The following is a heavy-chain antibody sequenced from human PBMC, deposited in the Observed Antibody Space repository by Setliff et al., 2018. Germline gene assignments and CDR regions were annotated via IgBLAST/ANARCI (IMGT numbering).Heavy chain of an antibody. CDR3: ARDGDILTAYYIYYYYMDV. CDR1: GYTFTGYY. D-gene: IGHD3-9*01. J-gene: IGHJ6*03. Sequence: GASVKVSCKASGYTFTGYYIHWVRQAPGQGLEWMGWINPNSGGTHCAQKFQGRVTMTRDTSISTVYMELSRLRSDDTAVYFCARDGDILTAYYIYYYYMDVWGKGTTVTV. V-gene: IGHV1-2*02. CDR2: INPNSGGT.